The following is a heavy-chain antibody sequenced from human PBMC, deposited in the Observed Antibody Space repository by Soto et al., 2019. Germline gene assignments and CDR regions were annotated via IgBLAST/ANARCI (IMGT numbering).Heavy chain of an antibody. CDR3: VRSGRRSGIDY. Sequence: ASVKVSCKASGYTFSSYDISWVRQASGQGLEWMGWVNPNSNETDYAQKFQGRVTMTGNTSIRTAYMELRSLRSDDTAVYYCVRSGRRSGIDYWGQGILVTVSS. J-gene: IGHJ4*02. D-gene: IGHD5-12*01. V-gene: IGHV1-8*01. CDR1: GYTFSSYD. CDR2: VNPNSNET.